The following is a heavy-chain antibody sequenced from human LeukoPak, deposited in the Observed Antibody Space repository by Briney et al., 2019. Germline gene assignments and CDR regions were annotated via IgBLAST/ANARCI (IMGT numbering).Heavy chain of an antibody. J-gene: IGHJ4*02. Sequence: ASVTVSCTASGGTFSSYAISWVRQAPGQGLEWMGGIIPIFGTANYAQKFQGRVTITADESTSTAYMELSSLRSEDTAVYYCARGLGEQYYYDSSGYCLDYWGQGTLVTVSS. D-gene: IGHD3-22*01. CDR2: IIPIFGTA. CDR1: GGTFSSYA. CDR3: ARGLGEQYYYDSSGYCLDY. V-gene: IGHV1-69*13.